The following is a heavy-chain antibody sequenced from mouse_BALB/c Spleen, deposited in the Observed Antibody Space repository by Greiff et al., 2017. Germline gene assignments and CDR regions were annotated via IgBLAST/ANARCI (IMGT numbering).Heavy chain of an antibody. D-gene: IGHD2-4*01. J-gene: IGHJ3*01. CDR3: ARKATMITTGEAWFAH. V-gene: IGHV2-2*02. CDR2: IWSGGST. CDR1: GFSLTSYG. Sequence: VQLVESGPGLVQPSQSLSITCTVSGFSLTSYGVHWVRQSPGKGLEWLGVIWSGGSTDYNAAFISRLSISKDNSKSQVFFKMNSLQANDTAIYYCARKATMITTGEAWFAHWGQGTLVTVSA.